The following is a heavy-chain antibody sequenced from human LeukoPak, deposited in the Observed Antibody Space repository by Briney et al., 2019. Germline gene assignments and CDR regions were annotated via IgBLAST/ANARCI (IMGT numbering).Heavy chain of an antibody. CDR1: GYSVRSGYY. V-gene: IGHV4-38-2*02. Sequence: PSETLSLTCSVSGYSVRSGYYWGWIRQPPGKGLEWIGSIYHSGSTYYNPSLKSRVTISVDTSKNQFSLKLSSVTAADTAVYYCARVGGNSYGSFDYWGQGTLVTVSS. CDR3: ARVGGNSYGSFDY. J-gene: IGHJ4*02. CDR2: IYHSGST. D-gene: IGHD5-18*01.